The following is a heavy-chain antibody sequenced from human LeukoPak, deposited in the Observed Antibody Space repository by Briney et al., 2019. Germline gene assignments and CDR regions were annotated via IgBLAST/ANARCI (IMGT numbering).Heavy chain of an antibody. CDR3: VRDITVAGTSGVDY. CDR2: ISSSSSYI. Sequence: PGGSLRLSCAASGFTFSSYSMNWVRQAPGKGLEWVSSISSSSSYIYYADSVRGRFTISRDNAKNSLYLQMNSLRAEDTAVYYCVRDITVAGTSGVDYWGQGTLVTVSS. J-gene: IGHJ4*02. CDR1: GFTFSSYS. V-gene: IGHV3-21*01. D-gene: IGHD6-19*01.